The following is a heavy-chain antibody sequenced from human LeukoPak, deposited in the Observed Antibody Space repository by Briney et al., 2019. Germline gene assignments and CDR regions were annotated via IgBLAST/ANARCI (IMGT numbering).Heavy chain of an antibody. J-gene: IGHJ4*02. CDR3: AKRGYTGSHQYLDY. D-gene: IGHD1-26*01. CDR2: ISYDGSNK. V-gene: IGHV3-30*18. CDR1: GFSFSSSW. Sequence: GGSLRLSCAASGFSFSSSWMSWVRQAPGKGLEWVAFISYDGSNKYYADSVKGRFTISRDNSKNTLYLQMNSLRVEETAVYYCAKRGYTGSHQYLDYWGQGTLVTVSS.